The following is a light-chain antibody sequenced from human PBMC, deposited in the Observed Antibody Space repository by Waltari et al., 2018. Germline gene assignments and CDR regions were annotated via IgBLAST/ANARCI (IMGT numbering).Light chain of an antibody. J-gene: IGLJ1*01. V-gene: IGLV1-44*01. CDR1: TSNIGSNT. CDR3: AAWDDSLKGYV. CDR2: TTN. Sequence: QSVLTQPPSASGTPGQRVTISCSGSTSNIGSNTVTWYQQVPGTAPKLLIYTTNQRPSGVPDRFSGSKSGTSASLAISGLQSEEEADYYWAAWDDSLKGYVFGPGTKVTVL.